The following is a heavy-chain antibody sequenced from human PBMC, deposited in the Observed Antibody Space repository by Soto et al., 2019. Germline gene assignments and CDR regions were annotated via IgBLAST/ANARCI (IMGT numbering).Heavy chain of an antibody. CDR3: ARVSGHNTGYYSVYFMDV. CDR2: IYYTGST. Sequence: SETLSLTCNVSGVSISSGDYYWTWIRQSPGKGLEWIGYIYYTGSTFYSPSLKSRVTISLDTSENHFSLDMNSVTAADTAVYFCARVSGHNTGYYSVYFMDVWGQGTTVTVSS. J-gene: IGHJ6*02. V-gene: IGHV4-30-4*01. CDR1: GVSISSGDYY. D-gene: IGHD5-18*01.